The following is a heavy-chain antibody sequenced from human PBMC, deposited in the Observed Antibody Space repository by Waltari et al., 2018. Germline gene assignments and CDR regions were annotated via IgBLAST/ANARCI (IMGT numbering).Heavy chain of an antibody. CDR3: ARQDDYGDYTPPYYFDY. V-gene: IGHV4-38-2*01. Sequence: VQLVESGGGLVQPGGSLRLSCAASGFTFSSYAMSWIRQPPGKGLEWIGSIYHMGSTYYNPSLKSRVTISVDTSKNQFSLKLSSVTAADTAVYYCARQDDYGDYTPPYYFDYWGQGTLVTVSS. D-gene: IGHD4-17*01. J-gene: IGHJ4*02. CDR2: IYHMGST. CDR1: GFTFSSYA.